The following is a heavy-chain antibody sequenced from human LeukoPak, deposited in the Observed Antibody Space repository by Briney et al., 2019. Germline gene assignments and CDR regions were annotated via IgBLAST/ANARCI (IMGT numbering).Heavy chain of an antibody. D-gene: IGHD3-22*01. J-gene: IGHJ4*02. CDR3: ARGRGVHDSHTYDYFDY. CDR1: GYTFNSYY. V-gene: IGHV1-46*02. Sequence: ASVKVSCTASGYTFNSYYIHWVRQAPGQGLEWMGIINPAGGSTTYAQKFEGSRLTLTRDTSTSTVYMELSSLRSEDTAVYYCARGRGVHDSHTYDYFDYWGQGSLVTVSS. CDR2: INPAGGST.